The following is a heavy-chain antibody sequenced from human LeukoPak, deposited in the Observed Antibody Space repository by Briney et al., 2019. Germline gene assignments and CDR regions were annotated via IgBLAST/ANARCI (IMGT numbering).Heavy chain of an antibody. CDR2: ISSSSSTI. V-gene: IGHV3-48*01. Sequence: GGSLRLSCAASGFTFSSYSMNWVRQAPGKGLEWVSYISSSSSTIYYADSVKGRFTISRDNAKNSLYLQMNSLRAEDTAVYYCARDGATGTTDSNAFDIWGQGTLVTVSS. J-gene: IGHJ4*02. CDR1: GFTFSSYS. D-gene: IGHD1-7*01. CDR3: ARDGATGTTDSNAFDI.